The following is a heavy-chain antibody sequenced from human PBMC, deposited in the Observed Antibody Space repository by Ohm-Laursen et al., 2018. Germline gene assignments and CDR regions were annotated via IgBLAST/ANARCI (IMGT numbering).Heavy chain of an antibody. CDR2: IFSNDEK. Sequence: PTQTLTLTCTVSGLSLSTARMGVSWIRQPPGKALEWLAHIFSNDEKSYSTSLKSRLTISKDTSKSQVVLTMTNMDPVDTATYYCARATRCGGDCYDGFDTWGQGTMVTVSS. D-gene: IGHD2-21*02. J-gene: IGHJ3*02. CDR3: ARATRCGGDCYDGFDT. V-gene: IGHV2-26*01. CDR1: GLSLSTARMG.